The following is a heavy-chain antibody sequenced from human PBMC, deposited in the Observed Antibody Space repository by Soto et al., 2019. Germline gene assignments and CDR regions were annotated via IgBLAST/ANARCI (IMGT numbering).Heavy chain of an antibody. J-gene: IGHJ4*02. CDR3: ARHGTVGGGFDY. V-gene: IGHV3-30*01. D-gene: IGHD3-16*01. CDR2: VSYDGSDN. Sequence: GGSLRLSCAASGFTFRSYAMHWVRQAPGKGLEWVAVVSYDGSDNYYADSAKGRFSISRDNSKNTLDLQMNSLISDDTAVYYCARHGTVGGGFDYWGQGTLVTVSS. CDR1: GFTFRSYA.